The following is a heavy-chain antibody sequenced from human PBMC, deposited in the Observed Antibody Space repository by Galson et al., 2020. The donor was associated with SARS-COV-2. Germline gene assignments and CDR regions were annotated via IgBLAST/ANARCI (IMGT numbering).Heavy chain of an antibody. CDR3: AKARVPAAVKWFDP. CDR1: GFTFSSYA. D-gene: IGHD2-2*01. J-gene: IGHJ5*02. V-gene: IGHV3-23*01. Sequence: TGGSLRLSCAASGFTFSSYAMSWDRQAPGRGLEWVSTITTSATSTYYADSVKGRFTISRDNSKNTLYLQMNSLRAEDTAVYYCAKARVPAAVKWFDPWGQGTLVTVSS. CDR2: ITTSATST.